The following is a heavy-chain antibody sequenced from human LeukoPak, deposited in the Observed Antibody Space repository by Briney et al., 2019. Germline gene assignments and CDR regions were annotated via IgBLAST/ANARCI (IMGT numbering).Heavy chain of an antibody. D-gene: IGHD6-19*01. V-gene: IGHV3-21*01. J-gene: IGHJ3*02. CDR1: GFTFSSYS. CDR2: ISSSSSYI. Sequence: PGGSLRLSCAASGFTFSSYSMNWVRQAPGKGLEWVSSISSSSSYIYYADSVKGRFTISRDNAKNSLYLQMNSLRAEDTAVYYCARDLRAYSSDWAPACDAFDIWGQGTMVTVSS. CDR3: ARDLRAYSSDWAPACDAFDI.